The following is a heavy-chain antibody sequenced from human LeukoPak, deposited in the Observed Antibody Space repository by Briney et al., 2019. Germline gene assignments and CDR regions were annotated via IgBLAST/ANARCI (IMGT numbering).Heavy chain of an antibody. CDR3: AKSGFGELFHDY. J-gene: IGHJ4*02. V-gene: IGHV3-23*01. D-gene: IGHD3-10*01. Sequence: PGGSLRLSCAASGSTFSSYAMSWVRQAPGKGLEWVSAISGSGGSTYYADSVKGRFTISRDNSKNTLYLQMNSLRAEDTAVYYCAKSGFGELFHDYWGQGTLATVSS. CDR2: ISGSGGST. CDR1: GSTFSSYA.